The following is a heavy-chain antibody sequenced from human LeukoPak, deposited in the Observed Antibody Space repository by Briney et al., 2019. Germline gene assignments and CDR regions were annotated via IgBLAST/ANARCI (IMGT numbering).Heavy chain of an antibody. CDR2: IGTAGDT. V-gene: IGHV3-13*01. D-gene: IGHD6-19*01. CDR1: GFTFSRYD. J-gene: IGHJ3*02. Sequence: GGSLGLFCAASGFTFSRYDMHWVRQATGKGLEWVSAIGTAGDTYYPGSVKGRFTISRENAKNSLYLQMNSLRAGDTAVYYCARGGGAVAGTRFVAFDIWGQGTMVTVSS. CDR3: ARGGGAVAGTRFVAFDI.